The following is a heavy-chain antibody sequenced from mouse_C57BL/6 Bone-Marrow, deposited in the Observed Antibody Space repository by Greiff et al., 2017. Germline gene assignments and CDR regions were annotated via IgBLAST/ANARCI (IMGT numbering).Heavy chain of an antibody. CDR2: IYPRSGNT. J-gene: IGHJ4*01. V-gene: IGHV1-81*01. Sequence: QVQLQQSGAELASPGASVKLSCKASGYTFTSYGISWVKQRTGQGLEWIGEIYPRSGNTYYNEKFKGKATLTADKSSSTAYMELRSLTSEDSAVYFCAREATTVVARYAMDYWGQGTSVTVSS. CDR1: GYTFTSYG. D-gene: IGHD1-1*01. CDR3: AREATTVVARYAMDY.